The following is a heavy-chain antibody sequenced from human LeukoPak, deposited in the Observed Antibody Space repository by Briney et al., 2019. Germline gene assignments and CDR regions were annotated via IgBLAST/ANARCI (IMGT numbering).Heavy chain of an antibody. CDR2: ISNSGSIA. J-gene: IGHJ4*02. Sequence: GGSLRLSCAASGFTFSNYAMNWVRQAPGKGLEWVSAISNSGSIAYSADSVKGRFTISRDNSKNTLYLQMSSLRAEDTALYYCARPLRGVVGSYDFWGQGTLVTVSS. D-gene: IGHD2-15*01. CDR1: GFTFSNYA. CDR3: ARPLRGVVGSYDF. V-gene: IGHV3-23*01.